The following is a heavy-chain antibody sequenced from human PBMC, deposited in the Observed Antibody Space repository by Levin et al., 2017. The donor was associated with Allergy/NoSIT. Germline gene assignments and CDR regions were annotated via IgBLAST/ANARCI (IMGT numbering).Heavy chain of an antibody. D-gene: IGHD6-19*01. CDR2: ISSNGGST. CDR1: GFTFSNYA. Sequence: GGSLRLSCAASGFTFSNYAMHWVRQAPGKGLEYVSAISSNGGSTYYANSVKGRFTISRDNSKNTLYLQMGSLRAEDMAVYYCARVSSGWLYYFDFWGQGTLVTVSS. J-gene: IGHJ4*02. CDR3: ARVSSGWLYYFDF. V-gene: IGHV3-64*01.